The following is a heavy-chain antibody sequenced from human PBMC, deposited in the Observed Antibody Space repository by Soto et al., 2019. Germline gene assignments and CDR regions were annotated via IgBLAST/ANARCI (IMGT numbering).Heavy chain of an antibody. Sequence: GASVKVSCKAPGGTFSSYTISWVRQAPGQGLEWMGRIIPILGIANYVQKFQGRVTITADKSTSTAYMELSSLRSEDTAVYYCARCPTTPDAFDIWGQGTMVTVSS. V-gene: IGHV1-69*02. CDR2: IIPILGIA. J-gene: IGHJ3*02. CDR1: GGTFSSYT. CDR3: ARCPTTPDAFDI. D-gene: IGHD1-1*01.